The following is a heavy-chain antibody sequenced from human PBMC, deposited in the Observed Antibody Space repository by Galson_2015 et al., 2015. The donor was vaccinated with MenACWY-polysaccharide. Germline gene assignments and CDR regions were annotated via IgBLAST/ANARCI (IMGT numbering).Heavy chain of an antibody. CDR1: GFTFSTYW. CDR3: ARGHYGIDV. V-gene: IGHV3-7*01. J-gene: IGHJ6*02. Sequence: SLRLSCAASGFTFSTYWMHWVRQAPGKGLEWVASIKRDGSDKYYVDSVKGRFTISRDNAKNSLYLEMNSLRVEDTAVYYCARGHYGIDVWGQGTTVPVSS. CDR2: IKRDGSDK.